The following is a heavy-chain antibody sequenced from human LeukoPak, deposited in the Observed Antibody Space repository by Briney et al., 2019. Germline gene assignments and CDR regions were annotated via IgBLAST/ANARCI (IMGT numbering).Heavy chain of an antibody. CDR3: ARDSPWVRFSPLDY. Sequence: GASVKVSCKASGYTFTSYGISWVRQAPGQGLEWMGWISGYNGYTNYAQKLQGRVTMTTDTSTSTAYTELRSLRSDDTAVYYCARDSPWVRFSPLDYWGQGTLVTVSS. CDR2: ISGYNGYT. CDR1: GYTFTSYG. J-gene: IGHJ4*02. D-gene: IGHD3-3*01. V-gene: IGHV1-18*01.